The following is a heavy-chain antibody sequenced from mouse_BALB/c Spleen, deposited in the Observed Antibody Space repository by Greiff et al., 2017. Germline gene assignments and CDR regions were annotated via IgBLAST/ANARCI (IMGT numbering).Heavy chain of an antibody. CDR2: ISSGGGST. V-gene: IGHV5-12-1*01. J-gene: IGHJ2*01. Sequence: EVQLQESGGGLVKPGGSLKLSCAASGFAFSSYDMSWVRQTPEKRLEWVAYISSGGGSTYYPDSVKGRFTISRDNAKNTLYLQMSSLKSEDTAMYYCARQLDYWGQGTTLTVSS. CDR3: ARQLDY. CDR1: GFAFSSYD.